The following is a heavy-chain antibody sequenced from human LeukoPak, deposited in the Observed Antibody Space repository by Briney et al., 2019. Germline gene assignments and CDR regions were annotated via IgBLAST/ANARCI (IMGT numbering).Heavy chain of an antibody. J-gene: IGHJ3*02. CDR1: GGSMSSSNW. D-gene: IGHD2-21*02. CDR3: ARVGGCGGDCYSIEAFDI. CDR2: IYHSGST. Sequence: PSETLSLTCDVSGGSMSSSNWWSWVRQPPGKGLEWIGEIYHSGSTNYNPSLKSRVTISVDTSKNQFSLKLSSVTAADTAVYYCARVGGCGGDCYSIEAFDIWGQGTMVTVSS. V-gene: IGHV4-4*02.